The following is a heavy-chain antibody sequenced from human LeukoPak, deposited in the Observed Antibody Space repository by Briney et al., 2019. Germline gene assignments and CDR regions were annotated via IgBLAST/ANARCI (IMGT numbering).Heavy chain of an antibody. Sequence: GGSLRLSCAASGFTVSSNYMSWVRQAPGKGLEWVSVIYSGGSTYYADSVKGRFTISRDTSKNTLYLQMNTLRVEDTAAYYCVGGYSYGYRWFDPWGQGTLVTVSS. J-gene: IGHJ5*02. CDR2: IYSGGST. D-gene: IGHD5-18*01. CDR3: VGGYSYGYRWFDP. V-gene: IGHV3-53*01. CDR1: GFTVSSNY.